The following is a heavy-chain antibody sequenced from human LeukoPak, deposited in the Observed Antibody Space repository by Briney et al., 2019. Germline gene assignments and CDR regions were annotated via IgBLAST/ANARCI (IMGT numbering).Heavy chain of an antibody. CDR1: GFIFSSFW. CDR2: IKSDGSEE. D-gene: IGHD3-10*01. V-gene: IGHV3-7*01. J-gene: IGHJ4*02. CDR3: ARGDLWLGH. Sequence: GGSLRLSCATSGFIFSSFWICWVGQVPGKGLEWVANIKSDGSEEYYGDSVKGRFTISRDNAKNSLYLQMNSLRVEDTAVYYCARGDLWLGHWGQGSLVTVSS.